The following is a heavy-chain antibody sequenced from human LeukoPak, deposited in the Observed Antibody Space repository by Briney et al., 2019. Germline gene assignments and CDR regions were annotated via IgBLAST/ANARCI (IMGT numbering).Heavy chain of an antibody. Sequence: GGSLRLSCAASGFTFSDYYMSWIRQAPGKGLEWVSYISSSGSTIYYADSVKGRFTISRDNAKNSLYLQMNSLRAEDTAVYYCARDVSPRVVPAAMYYYYGMDVWGQGTTVTVSS. CDR2: ISSSGSTI. CDR1: GFTFSDYY. CDR3: ARDVSPRVVPAAMYYYYGMDV. V-gene: IGHV3-11*01. J-gene: IGHJ6*02. D-gene: IGHD2-2*01.